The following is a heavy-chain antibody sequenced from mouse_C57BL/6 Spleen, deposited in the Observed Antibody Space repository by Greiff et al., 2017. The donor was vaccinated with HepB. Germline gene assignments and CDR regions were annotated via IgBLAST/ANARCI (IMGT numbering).Heavy chain of an antibody. Sequence: EVQLVESGGGLVKPGGSLKLSCAASGFTFSDYGMHWVRQAPEKGLEWVAYISSGSSTIYYADTVKGRFTISRDNGKNTLFLKMTSLGSEDTAMYYCARQGPLGYFDVWGTGTTVTVSS. CDR2: ISSGSSTI. CDR1: GFTFSDYG. V-gene: IGHV5-17*01. J-gene: IGHJ1*03. D-gene: IGHD2-10*02. CDR3: ARQGPLGYFDV.